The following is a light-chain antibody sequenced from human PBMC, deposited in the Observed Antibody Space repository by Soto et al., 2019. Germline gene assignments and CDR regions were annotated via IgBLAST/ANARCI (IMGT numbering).Light chain of an antibody. J-gene: IGKJ1*01. V-gene: IGKV4-1*01. CDR2: WAS. Sequence: DIVMTQSPDSLAVSLGERATINCKSSQSVLYSPNNKDYLAWYQQKPVHPPKLLIYWASTRESGVPDRFSGSGSGTDFTLTVSNLQAEDVAVYYCQQYIIIPSTFGQGTKGDIK. CDR1: QSVLYSPNNKDY. CDR3: QQYIIIPST.